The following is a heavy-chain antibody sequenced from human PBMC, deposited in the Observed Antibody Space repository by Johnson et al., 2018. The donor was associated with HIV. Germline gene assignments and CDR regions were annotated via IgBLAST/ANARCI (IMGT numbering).Heavy chain of an antibody. CDR1: GFTFSSYA. J-gene: IGHJ3*02. V-gene: IGHV3-30-3*01. CDR2: ISYDGSNK. CDR3: AREGPGLSVAGLTDAFDI. Sequence: QVQLVESGGGVVQPGRSLRLYCAASGFTFSSYAMHWVRQAPGKGLEWVAVISYDGSNKYYADSVKGRFTISRDNSKNTLYLQMNSLRAEDTAVYYCAREGPGLSVAGLTDAFDIWGQGTMVTVSS. D-gene: IGHD6-19*01.